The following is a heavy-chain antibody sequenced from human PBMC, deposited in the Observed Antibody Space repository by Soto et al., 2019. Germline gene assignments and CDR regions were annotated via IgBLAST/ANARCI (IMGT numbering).Heavy chain of an antibody. D-gene: IGHD6-13*01. V-gene: IGHV3-30-3*01. CDR2: ISYDGSNK. CDR1: GFTFSSYA. J-gene: IGHJ4*02. CDR3: ARGYSSSWYSCFDY. Sequence: GGSLRLSCAASGFTFSSYAMHWVRQAPGKGLEWVAVISYDGSNKYYADSVKGRFTISRDNSKNTLYLQMNSLRAEDTAVYYCARGYSSSWYSCFDYWGQGTLVTVSS.